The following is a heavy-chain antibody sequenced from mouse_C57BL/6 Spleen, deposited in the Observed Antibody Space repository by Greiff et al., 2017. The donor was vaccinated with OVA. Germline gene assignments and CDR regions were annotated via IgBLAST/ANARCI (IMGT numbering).Heavy chain of an antibody. D-gene: IGHD2-3*01. J-gene: IGHJ3*01. CDR1: GFTFSSYA. CDR3: ARRIDGAWFAY. CDR2: ISDGGSYT. V-gene: IGHV5-4*03. Sequence: EVKVVESGGGLVKPGGSLKLSCAASGFTFSSYAMSWVRQTPEKRLEWVATISDGGSYTYYPDNVKGRFTISRDNAKNNLYLQMSHLKSEDTAMYYCARRIDGAWFAYWGQGTLVTVSA.